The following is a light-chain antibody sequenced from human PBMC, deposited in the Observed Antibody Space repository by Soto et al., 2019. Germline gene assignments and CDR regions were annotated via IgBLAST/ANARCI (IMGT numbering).Light chain of an antibody. CDR1: SSDVGGYNY. CDR2: DVS. Sequence: QSVLTQPASVSGSPGQSITISCTGTSSDVGGYNYVSWYQQHPGKAPKLMIYDVSNRPSGVSNRFSGSKSGNTASLTISGLQAEVEADYYCSAYTSSSTLDFGTGTKVTV. CDR3: SAYTSSSTLD. V-gene: IGLV2-14*01. J-gene: IGLJ1*01.